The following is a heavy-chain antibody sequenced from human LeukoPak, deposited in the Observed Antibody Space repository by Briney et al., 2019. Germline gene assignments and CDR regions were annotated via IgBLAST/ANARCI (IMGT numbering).Heavy chain of an antibody. V-gene: IGHV6-1*01. CDR3: AREKAKNNWNDFDY. Sequence: SQTLSLTCVISGDSVSSNSAAWNWIRQSPSRGLEWLGRTYYRSKWYNDYGVSVRSRITINADTSNNQFSLQLNSVTPEDTAVYYCAREKAKNNWNDFDYWGQGTLVTVSS. CDR1: GDSVSSNSAA. D-gene: IGHD1-1*01. J-gene: IGHJ4*02. CDR2: TYYRSKWYN.